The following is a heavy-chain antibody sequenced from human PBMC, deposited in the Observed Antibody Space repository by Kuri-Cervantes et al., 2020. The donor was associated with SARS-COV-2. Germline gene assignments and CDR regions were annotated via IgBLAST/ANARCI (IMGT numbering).Heavy chain of an antibody. CDR2: IYHTGNT. CDR3: AGLRITIFGVTRDY. J-gene: IGHJ4*02. V-gene: IGHV4-38-2*01. D-gene: IGHD3-3*01. CDR1: GDSINSGYY. Sequence: SETLSLTCALSGDSINSGYYWGWIRQPPGKGLEWIGSIYHTGNTYYSPSLKSRVTMSVDTSKNQFSLKVSSVTAADTAVYYCAGLRITIFGVTRDYWGQGTLVTDSS.